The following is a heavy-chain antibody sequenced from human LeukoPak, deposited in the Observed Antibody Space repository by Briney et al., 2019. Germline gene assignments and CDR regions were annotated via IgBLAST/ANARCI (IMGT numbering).Heavy chain of an antibody. CDR2: IYHSGST. J-gene: IGHJ4*02. CDR1: GGSISSSNW. D-gene: IGHD3-10*01. Sequence: SETLSLTCAVSGGSISSSNWWSWVRQPPGKGLEWIGEIYHSGSTNYNPSLKSRVTISVDKSKNQFSLKLSSVTAADTAVYYCARDCPLYYGSGRALSYWGQGTLVTVSS. V-gene: IGHV4-4*02. CDR3: ARDCPLYYGSGRALSY.